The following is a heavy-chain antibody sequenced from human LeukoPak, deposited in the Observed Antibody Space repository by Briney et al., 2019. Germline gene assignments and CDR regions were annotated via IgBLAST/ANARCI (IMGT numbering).Heavy chain of an antibody. Sequence: ASVKVSCQSSRYTFTSCDISWVRQATGQGLEWMGWMNPNSGNTGYGQSFQGRITMTRDISIGTAYMELSNLTSEDTAIYYCTRGTSDRRDIWGQGTLVTVSA. V-gene: IGHV1-8*01. CDR2: MNPNSGNT. CDR1: RYTFTSCD. CDR3: TRGTSDRRDI. J-gene: IGHJ4*01. D-gene: IGHD2-2*01.